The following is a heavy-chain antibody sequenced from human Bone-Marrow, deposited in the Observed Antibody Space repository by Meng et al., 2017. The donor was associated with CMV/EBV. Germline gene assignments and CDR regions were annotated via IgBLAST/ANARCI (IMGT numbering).Heavy chain of an antibody. D-gene: IGHD2-2*01. V-gene: IGHV3-30*02. CDR2: IRYDGSNK. Sequence: GGSLRLSCAASGFTFSSYGMHCVRQAPGKGLEWVAFIRYDGSNKYYADSVKGRFTISRDNSKNTLYLQMNSLRAEDTAVYYCAREKWAGYCSSTSCSPPYYYYYGMDVWGQGTTVTVSS. CDR1: GFTFSSYG. J-gene: IGHJ6*02. CDR3: AREKWAGYCSSTSCSPPYYYYYGMDV.